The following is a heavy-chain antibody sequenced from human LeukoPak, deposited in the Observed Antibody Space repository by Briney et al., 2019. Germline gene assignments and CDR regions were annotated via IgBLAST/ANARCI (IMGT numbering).Heavy chain of an antibody. Sequence: ASVKVSCKVSGYTLTELSMHWVREAPGKGLEWMGGFDPEDGETIYAQKFQGRVTMTEDTSTDTAYMELSSLRSEDTAVYYCATDHRWLGRSLGYWGQETLVTVSS. V-gene: IGHV1-24*01. J-gene: IGHJ4*02. CDR3: ATDHRWLGRSLGY. CDR2: FDPEDGET. D-gene: IGHD6-19*01. CDR1: GYTLTELS.